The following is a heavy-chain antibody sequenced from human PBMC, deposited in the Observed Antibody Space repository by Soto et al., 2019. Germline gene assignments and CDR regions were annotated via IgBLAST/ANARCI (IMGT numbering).Heavy chain of an antibody. CDR2: ISGSGGST. CDR1: GFTFSSYA. Sequence: PGGSLRLSCAASGFTFSSYAMSWVRQAPGKGLEWVSAISGSGGSTYYADSVKGRFTISRDNSKNTLYLQMNSLRAEDTAAYYCAKLKVPYYYYYGMDVWGQGTTVTVSS. V-gene: IGHV3-23*01. CDR3: AKLKVPYYYYYGMDV. J-gene: IGHJ6*02.